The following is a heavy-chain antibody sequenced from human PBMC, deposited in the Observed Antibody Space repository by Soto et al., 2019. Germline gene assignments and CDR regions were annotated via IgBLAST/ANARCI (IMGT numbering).Heavy chain of an antibody. CDR2: INPNSGGT. Sequence: ASVKVSCKASGYTFTGYYMHWVRQAPGQGLEWMGWINPNSGGTTYAQKFQGWVTMTRDTSISTAYMELSRLRSDDTAVYYCARAPYCSGGSCYLLDSGMDVWGQGTTVTVSS. V-gene: IGHV1-2*04. D-gene: IGHD2-15*01. J-gene: IGHJ6*02. CDR1: GYTFTGYY. CDR3: ARAPYCSGGSCYLLDSGMDV.